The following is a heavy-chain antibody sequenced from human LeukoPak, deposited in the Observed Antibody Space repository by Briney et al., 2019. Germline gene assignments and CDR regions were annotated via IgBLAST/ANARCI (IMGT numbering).Heavy chain of an antibody. CDR3: ARTTMVRGRSFDY. J-gene: IGHJ4*02. CDR1: GFTFSDYY. D-gene: IGHD3-10*01. CDR2: ISSSSSTI. V-gene: IGHV3-11*04. Sequence: PGGSLRLSCAASGFTFSDYYMSWIRQAPGKGLEWVSYISSSSSTIYYADSAKGRFTISRDNAKNSLYLQMNSLRAEDTAVYYCARTTMVRGRSFDYWGQGTLVTVSS.